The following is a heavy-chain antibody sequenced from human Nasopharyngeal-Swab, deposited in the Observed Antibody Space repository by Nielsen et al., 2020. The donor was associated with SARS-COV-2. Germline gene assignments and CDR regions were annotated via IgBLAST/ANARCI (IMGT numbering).Heavy chain of an antibody. V-gene: IGHV3-21*01. Sequence: LKISCAASGFTFSSYSMNWVRQAPGKGLEWVSSISSSSSYIYYADSVKGRFTISRDNAKNSLYLQMNSLRAEDTAVYYCARMVYPYTGIDYWGQGTLVTVSS. J-gene: IGHJ4*02. D-gene: IGHD2-8*01. CDR2: ISSSSSYI. CDR3: ARMVYPYTGIDY. CDR1: GFTFSSYS.